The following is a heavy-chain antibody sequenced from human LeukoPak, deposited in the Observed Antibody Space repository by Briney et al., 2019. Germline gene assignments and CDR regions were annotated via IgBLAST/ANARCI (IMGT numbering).Heavy chain of an antibody. CDR2: VYYSGRT. D-gene: IGHD2-15*01. J-gene: IGHJ4*02. Sequence: SETLSLTCTVSGASVSSGAYYWSWIRQHPGKGLEWIGYVYYSGRTYYNPSLKSRATISVDTSKNQFSLKLSSVTAADTAVFYCAILRCSGGSCYLDYWGQGTLVTVSS. CDR3: AILRCSGGSCYLDY. CDR1: GASVSSGAYY. V-gene: IGHV4-31*03.